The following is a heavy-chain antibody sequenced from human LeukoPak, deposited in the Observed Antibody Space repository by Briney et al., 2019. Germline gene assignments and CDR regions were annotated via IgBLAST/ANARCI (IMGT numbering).Heavy chain of an antibody. Sequence: ASVKVSCKASGGTFTGYYMHWVRQAPGQGLEWMGRINPNSGGTNYAQKFQGRVTMTRDTSISTAYMELSRLRSDDTAVYYCAIIGVGPYGMDVWGQGTTVTVSS. V-gene: IGHV1-2*06. CDR3: AIIGVGPYGMDV. CDR1: GGTFTGYY. J-gene: IGHJ6*02. D-gene: IGHD3-3*01. CDR2: INPNSGGT.